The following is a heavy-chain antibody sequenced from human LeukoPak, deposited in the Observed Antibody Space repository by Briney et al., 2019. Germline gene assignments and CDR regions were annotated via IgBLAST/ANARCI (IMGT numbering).Heavy chain of an antibody. Sequence: PSETLSLTCTVSGGSISSSSYCWGWIRQPPGKGLEWIGSIYYSGSTYYNPSLKSRVTISVDTSKNQFSLKLSSVTAADTAVYYCARREQWLVGDDYWGQGTLVTVSS. D-gene: IGHD6-19*01. CDR3: ARREQWLVGDDY. CDR1: GGSISSSSYC. CDR2: IYYSGST. J-gene: IGHJ4*02. V-gene: IGHV4-39*07.